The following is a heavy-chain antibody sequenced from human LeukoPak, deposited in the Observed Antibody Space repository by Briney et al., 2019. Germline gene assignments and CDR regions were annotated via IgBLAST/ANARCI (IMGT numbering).Heavy chain of an antibody. CDR1: GYALTELS. V-gene: IGHV1-24*01. J-gene: IGHJ4*02. D-gene: IGHD3-10*01. CDR3: ATEVGGGSEVWFGEPPPPKFDY. CDR2: FDPEDGET. Sequence: ASVKVSCKVSGYALTELSMHWVRQAPGKGLEWMGGFDPEDGETIYAQKFQGRVTMTEDTSTDTAYMELSSLGSEDTAVYYCATEVGGGSEVWFGEPPPPKFDYWGQGTLVTVSS.